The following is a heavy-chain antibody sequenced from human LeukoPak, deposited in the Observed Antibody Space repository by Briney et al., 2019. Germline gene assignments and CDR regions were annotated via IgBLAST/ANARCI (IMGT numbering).Heavy chain of an antibody. V-gene: IGHV3-48*03. D-gene: IGHD5-12*01. CDR3: ARDSFRVATVTFYYYYYMDV. CDR1: GFTFSSYE. Sequence: GGSLRLSCAASGFTFSSYEMNWVRQAPRKGLEWVSYISSSGSTIYYADSVKGRFTISRDNAKNSLYLQMNSLRAEDTAVYYCARDSFRVATVTFYYYYYMDVWGKGTTVTVSS. CDR2: ISSSGSTI. J-gene: IGHJ6*03.